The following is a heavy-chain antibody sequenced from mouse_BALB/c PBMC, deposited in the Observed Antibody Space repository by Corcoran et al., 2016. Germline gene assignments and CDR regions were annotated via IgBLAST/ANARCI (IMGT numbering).Heavy chain of an antibody. CDR1: GFNIKDTY. V-gene: IGHV14-3*02. CDR2: IDPANGNT. J-gene: IGHJ1*01. Sequence: EVQLQQSGAELVKPGAPVKLSCTVSGFNIKDTYMHWVKQRPEQGLEWIGRIDPANGNTKYDPKFQGKATITADTSSNTAYLQLSSLTSEDTAVYYCARWDWYFDVWGAGTTVTVSS. CDR3: ARWDWYFDV.